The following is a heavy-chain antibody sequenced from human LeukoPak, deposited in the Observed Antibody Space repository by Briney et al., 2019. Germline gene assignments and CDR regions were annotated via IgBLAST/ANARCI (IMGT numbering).Heavy chain of an antibody. V-gene: IGHV3-33*08. CDR2: IWYDGSNK. CDR1: GFTFSSYD. Sequence: PGRSLRLSCAASGFTFSSYDMHWVRQARGKGLEWVAVIWYDGSNKYYADSVKGRFTISRDNSKNTLYLQMNSLRAEDTAVYYCARDGDITLTDVWGQGTTVTVSS. J-gene: IGHJ6*02. D-gene: IGHD2-15*01. CDR3: ARDGDITLTDV.